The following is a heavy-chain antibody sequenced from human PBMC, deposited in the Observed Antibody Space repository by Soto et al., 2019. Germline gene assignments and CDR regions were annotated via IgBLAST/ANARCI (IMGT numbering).Heavy chain of an antibody. CDR2: IYPGDSDT. Sequence: GESLKISCKGSGYSFTSYWIGWVRQMPGKGLEWMGIIYPGDSDTRYSPSFQGQVTISADKSISTAYLQWSSLKASDTAMYYCAIHLDYGGNGVYFDYWGQGTLVTVSS. J-gene: IGHJ4*02. CDR1: GYSFTSYW. D-gene: IGHD4-17*01. V-gene: IGHV5-51*01. CDR3: AIHLDYGGNGVYFDY.